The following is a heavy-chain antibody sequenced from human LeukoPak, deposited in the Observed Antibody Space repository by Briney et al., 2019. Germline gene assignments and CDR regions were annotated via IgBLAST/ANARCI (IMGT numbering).Heavy chain of an antibody. V-gene: IGHV3-23*01. J-gene: IGHJ4*02. D-gene: IGHD5-12*01. CDR2: ISGSGGST. Sequence: PGGSLRLSCAASGFTLCSYAMRGVRPAPGGRVGWVSDISGSGGSTYYADPVKGRFTISRDNSKNTLYLQMNSLRAEDTAVYYCAKDPKHRSGYDYYFDYWGQGTLVTVSS. CDR1: GFTLCSYA. CDR3: AKDPKHRSGYDYYFDY.